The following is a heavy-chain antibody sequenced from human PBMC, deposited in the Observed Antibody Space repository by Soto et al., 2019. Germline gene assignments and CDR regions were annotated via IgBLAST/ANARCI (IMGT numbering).Heavy chain of an antibody. CDR1: GFTFSNYW. V-gene: IGHV3-74*01. CDR3: VRDSHGDY. CDR2: IDHDGPT. J-gene: IGHJ4*02. Sequence: EVQLVESGGGLVQPGGSLRLSCAGSGFTFSNYWMHWVRQAPGKGLEWVSRIDHDGPTDYADSVRGRFTISRDNAENTQYLQRNRLRPEDTAVYYCVRDSHGDYWGQGTLVTVSS.